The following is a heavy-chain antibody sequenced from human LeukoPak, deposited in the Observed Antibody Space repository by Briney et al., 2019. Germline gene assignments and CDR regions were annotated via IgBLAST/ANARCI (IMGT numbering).Heavy chain of an antibody. V-gene: IGHV3-48*03. Sequence: RGSLRLSCAASGFTFSSYELYWVRQAPGKGLEWISYISSSSSTIKYADSVRGRFTISRADARESLFLQMNSLRAEDTAIYYCGASRQYVGAFDIWGQGTLVTVSS. CDR2: ISSSSSTI. D-gene: IGHD3-16*01. CDR3: GASRQYVGAFDI. CDR1: GFTFSSYE. J-gene: IGHJ3*02.